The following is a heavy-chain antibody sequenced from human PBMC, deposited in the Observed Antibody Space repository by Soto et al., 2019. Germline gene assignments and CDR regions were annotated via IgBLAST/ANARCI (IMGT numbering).Heavy chain of an antibody. Sequence: SETLSLTCTVSGGSISSGDYYWSWIRQPPGKGLEWIGYIYYSGSTYYNPSLKSRVTISVDTSKNLFSLKLSSVTAADTAVYYCARDGSSYYDFWSGYYEYYYGMDVWGQGTTVTVSS. CDR2: IYYSGST. V-gene: IGHV4-30-4*01. CDR3: ARDGSSYYDFWSGYYEYYYGMDV. D-gene: IGHD3-3*01. CDR1: GGSISSGDYY. J-gene: IGHJ6*02.